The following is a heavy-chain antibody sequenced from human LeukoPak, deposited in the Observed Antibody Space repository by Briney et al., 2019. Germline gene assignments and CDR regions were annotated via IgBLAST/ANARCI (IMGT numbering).Heavy chain of an antibody. CDR2: INPNSGGT. CDR3: AGYCSGGSCQTPLKRIP. J-gene: IGHJ5*02. CDR1: GYTFTGYY. D-gene: IGHD2-15*01. Sequence: ASVKVSCKASGYTFTGYYMHWVRQAPGQGLEWMGWINPNSGGTNYAQKFQGRVTMTRDTSISTAYMELSRLRSDDTAVYYCAGYCSGGSCQTPLKRIPWGQGTLVTVSS. V-gene: IGHV1-2*02.